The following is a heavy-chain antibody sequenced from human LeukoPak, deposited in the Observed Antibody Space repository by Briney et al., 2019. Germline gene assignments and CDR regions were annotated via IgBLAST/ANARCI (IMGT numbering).Heavy chain of an antibody. CDR1: GFTFSSYE. V-gene: IGHV3-48*03. CDR2: ISSSGSTI. D-gene: IGHD6-13*01. Sequence: GGSLRLSCAASGFTFSSYEMNWVRQAPGKGLEWVSYISSSGSTIYYADSVKGRFTISRDNAKNSLYLQMNSLRAEDSAVYYCARDQAGRHSDYWGQGTLVTVSS. CDR3: ARDQAGRHSDY. J-gene: IGHJ4*02.